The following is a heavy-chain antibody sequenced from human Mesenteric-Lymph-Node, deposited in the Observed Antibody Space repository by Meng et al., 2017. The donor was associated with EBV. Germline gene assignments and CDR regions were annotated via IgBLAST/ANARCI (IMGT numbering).Heavy chain of an antibody. CDR1: GFTVSDSY. D-gene: IGHD1-14*01. CDR3: ARDRTSARTYYFDD. CDR2: IYTGGIT. Sequence: VQVWTSGGALVQPGGALRLSCAASGFTVSDSYMSWVRQRPGKGLEWLSVIYTGGITYYADSVKGRFTISRDDSTNIVYLEMNTLRAEDTALYYCARDRTSARTYYFDDWGQGTLVTVSS. J-gene: IGHJ4*02. V-gene: IGHV3-66*01.